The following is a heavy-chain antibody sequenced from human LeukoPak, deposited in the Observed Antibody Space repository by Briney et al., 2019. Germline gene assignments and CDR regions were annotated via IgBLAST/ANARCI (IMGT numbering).Heavy chain of an antibody. Sequence: GGSLRLSCAASGFTFNSYAMNWVRQAPGKGLEWVSYISSSGSTIYYADSVKGRFTISRDNAKNSLYLQMNSLRAEDTAVYYCARGTGSYILQYTVPSDYWAREPWSPSPQ. CDR2: ISSSGSTI. CDR1: GFTFNSYA. V-gene: IGHV3-48*03. CDR3: ARGTGSYILQYTVPSDY. J-gene: IGHJ4*02. D-gene: IGHD3-10*01.